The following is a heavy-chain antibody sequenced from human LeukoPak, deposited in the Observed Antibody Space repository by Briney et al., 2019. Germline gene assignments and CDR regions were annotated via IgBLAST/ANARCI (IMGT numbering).Heavy chain of an antibody. J-gene: IGHJ4*02. CDR3: AKDVYGDYGGLDY. CDR1: GSPFSTYA. CDR2: IRGSDGST. D-gene: IGHD4-17*01. V-gene: IGHV3-23*01. Sequence: GGSLRLSCAASGSPFSTYAMSWVRQAPGKGLEWVSSIRGSDGSTYYADSVKGRFAISRDNSKNTLYLQMNSLRAEDTAVYYCAKDVYGDYGGLDYWGQGTLVTVSS.